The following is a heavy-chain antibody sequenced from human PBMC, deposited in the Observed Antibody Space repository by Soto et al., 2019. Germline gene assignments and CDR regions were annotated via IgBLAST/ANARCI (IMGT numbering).Heavy chain of an antibody. J-gene: IGHJ4*02. D-gene: IGHD3-16*01. CDR3: ASSGGGEDY. CDR1: GGSISSSHW. CDR2: IYHSGST. V-gene: IGHV4-4*02. Sequence: QVQLQESGPGLVKPSGTLSLSCAVSGGSISSSHWWTWVRQPPGKGLEWIGEIYHSGSTNYNPSLKSRVTISVDPSRNQFSLNLRSVNAADTAVYFCASSGGGEDYWGQGILVTVSS.